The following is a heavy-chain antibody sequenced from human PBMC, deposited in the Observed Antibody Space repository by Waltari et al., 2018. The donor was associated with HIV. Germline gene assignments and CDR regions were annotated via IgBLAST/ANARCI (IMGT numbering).Heavy chain of an antibody. CDR2: IYPDDPT. J-gene: IGHJ5*02. V-gene: IGHV3-53*01. D-gene: IGHD3-10*01. Sequence: AESGGWLIQPGGSLGLSCTASTFSFSAKHVTSIRQAPGGSLEWVGVIYPDDPTHYADSVSGRFTISRAKSRTTVLLLMNGLFVDDTATYFCATGVRYYGPWGQGTRVTVSS. CDR3: ATGVRYYGP. CDR1: TFSFSAKH.